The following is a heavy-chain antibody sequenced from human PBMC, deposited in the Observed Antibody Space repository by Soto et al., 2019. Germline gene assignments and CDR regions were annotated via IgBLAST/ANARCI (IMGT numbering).Heavy chain of an antibody. CDR3: ARPKFCSSTSCPYYYGIDV. D-gene: IGHD2-2*01. CDR1: GYSFTSYW. J-gene: IGHJ6*02. CDR2: IDPSDSYT. Sequence: GEDVTISFKGAGYSFTSYWISCVRQMLGKGLEWMGRIDPSDSYTNYSPSFQGHVTISADKSISTAYLQWSSLKASDTAMYYCARPKFCSSTSCPYYYGIDVWGQGTTVTVS. V-gene: IGHV5-10-1*01.